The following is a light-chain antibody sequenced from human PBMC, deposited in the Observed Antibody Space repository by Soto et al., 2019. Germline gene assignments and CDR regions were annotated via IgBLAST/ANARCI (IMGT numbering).Light chain of an antibody. V-gene: IGKV3-11*01. J-gene: IGKJ5*01. CDR2: DAS. CDR3: QQRQYWPPIT. Sequence: EIVLTQSPATLSLSPGERATLSCRASQSVSSYLAWYQQKPGQAPRLLIYDASNRATGIPARFGGSGSGTDFTLTISSLEPEDFAVYYCQQRQYWPPITFGQGTRLE. CDR1: QSVSSY.